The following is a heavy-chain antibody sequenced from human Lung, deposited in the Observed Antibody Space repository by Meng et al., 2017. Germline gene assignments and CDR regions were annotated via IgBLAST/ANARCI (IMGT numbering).Heavy chain of an antibody. CDR1: GDYIGTGAYY. V-gene: IGHV4-39*01. Sequence: QPQLQESGPGLVKPSEALSLTCGVSGDYIGTGAYYWGWIRQAPGKGLEWIGGIGHSGFTYYPPSVRSRVTVSIDTSKNQFSLKLTSVTAADTAVYFCVRSSAWVRTGFDPWGQGTLVTVSS. CDR3: VRSSAWVRTGFDP. CDR2: IGHSGFT. J-gene: IGHJ5*02. D-gene: IGHD3-22*01.